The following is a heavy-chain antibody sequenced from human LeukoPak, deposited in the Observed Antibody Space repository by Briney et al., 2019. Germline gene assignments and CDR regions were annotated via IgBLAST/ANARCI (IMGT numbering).Heavy chain of an antibody. J-gene: IGHJ4*02. CDR3: ARQAVIFGVVIPYYFDY. CDR1: GGFINDYY. CDR2: VYYSGSI. V-gene: IGHV4-59*08. Sequence: SETLSLTCTVSGGFINDYYWNWIRQPPGQGLEWIGYVYYSGSINYSPSLKSRVTISVDTSKNQFSLKLSSVTAADTAVYYCARQAVIFGVVIPYYFDYWGQGTLVTVSS. D-gene: IGHD3-3*01.